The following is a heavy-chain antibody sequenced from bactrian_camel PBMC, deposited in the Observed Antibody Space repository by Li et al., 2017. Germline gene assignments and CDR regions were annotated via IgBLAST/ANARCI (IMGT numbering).Heavy chain of an antibody. D-gene: IGHD1*01. J-gene: IGHJ4*01. Sequence: HVQLVESGGDSVQAGGSLILACTASEYPLYCMGWFRQAPEKEHEGVATFDVNGRARLADSVKGRFTVSRDNANNILRLQMSSLRPEDTAIYYCVADSRMGYCSSAYVQPLYWPRGPRSPSP. V-gene: IGHV3S26*01. CDR2: FDVNGRA. CDR1: EYPLYC.